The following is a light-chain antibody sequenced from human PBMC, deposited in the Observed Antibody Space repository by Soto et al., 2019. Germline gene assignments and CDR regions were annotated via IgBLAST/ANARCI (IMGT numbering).Light chain of an antibody. Sequence: DIQMTQSPSSLSASVGDRVTITCRASQGVSAYLLWYQHKPGKAPKLLIYDASILEAGVPSRFSGSGSGTDFTFTISSLQPEDVATYYCQKCDYLPIFGPGTTVDFK. CDR2: DAS. J-gene: IGKJ3*01. CDR3: QKCDYLPI. V-gene: IGKV1-33*01. CDR1: QGVSAY.